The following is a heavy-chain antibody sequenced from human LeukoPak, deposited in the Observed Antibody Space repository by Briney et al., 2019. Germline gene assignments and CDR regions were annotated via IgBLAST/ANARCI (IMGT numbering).Heavy chain of an antibody. J-gene: IGHJ4*02. CDR2: VNSDGRSV. Sequence: GGSLRLSCAASGFTFSNHWMHWVRQAPGKGLVWVSLVNSDGRSVNYADSVKARFTISRDNAKNTLYLQMTSLRVEDTAVYYCVRGSVAAYTSPFDYWGQGTLVTVSS. CDR3: VRGSVAAYTSPFDY. D-gene: IGHD6-19*01. V-gene: IGHV3-74*01. CDR1: GFTFSNHW.